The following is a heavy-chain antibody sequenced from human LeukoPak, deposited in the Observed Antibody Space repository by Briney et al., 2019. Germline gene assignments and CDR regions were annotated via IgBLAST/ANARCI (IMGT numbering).Heavy chain of an antibody. CDR2: IYHSGST. J-gene: IGHJ4*02. CDR3: ARIIVVVVAATGSDYYFDY. CDR1: GYSISSGYY. V-gene: IGHV4-38-2*02. D-gene: IGHD2-15*01. Sequence: SETLSLTCTVSGYSISSGYYWGWIRPPPGKGLEWIGSIYHSGSTYYDPSLKSRVTITVDTSKNQFSLKLSSVTAADTAVYYCARIIVVVVAATGSDYYFDYWGQGTLVTVSS.